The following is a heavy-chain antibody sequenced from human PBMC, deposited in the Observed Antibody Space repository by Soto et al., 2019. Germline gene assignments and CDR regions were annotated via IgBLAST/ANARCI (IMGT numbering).Heavy chain of an antibody. V-gene: IGHV3-23*01. D-gene: IGHD2-15*01. J-gene: IGHJ6*03. Sequence: EMQLLESGGGLIQAGGSLRLSCDASGFTFSSFAMMWVRQAPGKGLEWVSAISGSSGEIKYADSVMGRFTISRDNSKNTLYLEMSSLRAEDTAVYYCVKGGAVDHYYYMDVGGKGTTVTVSS. CDR2: ISGSSGEI. CDR3: VKGGAVDHYYYMDV. CDR1: GFTFSSFA.